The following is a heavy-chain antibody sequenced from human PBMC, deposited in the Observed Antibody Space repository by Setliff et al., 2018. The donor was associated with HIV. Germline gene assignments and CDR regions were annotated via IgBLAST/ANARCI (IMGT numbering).Heavy chain of an antibody. CDR3: ARSMGFKATTRLDF. CDR2: VFPVDSDT. D-gene: IGHD3-10*01. CDR1: GYSFTTLW. J-gene: IGHJ4*02. Sequence: LGESLKISCQASGYSFTTLWIAWVRQMPGKGLEWMGMVFPVDSDTRYSPSFQGQVSMSADKSINTAYLQWSSLKASDTTVYYCARSMGFKATTRLDFWGPGTLVTVSS. V-gene: IGHV5-51*01.